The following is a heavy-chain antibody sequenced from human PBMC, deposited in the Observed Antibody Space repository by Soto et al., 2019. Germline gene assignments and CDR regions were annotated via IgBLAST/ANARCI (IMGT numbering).Heavy chain of an antibody. Sequence: VRLVESGGGLVKPGGSLRLSCAASGFTFRNVWMSWVPQAPGKGLEWVGRVKSKSDGATTDYAAPVNGRFTVSRDDSQNTLSLQMDSLKIEDTAVYFCTTAAGGMWGADYWGQGTPVTVSS. CDR1: GFTFRNVW. D-gene: IGHD1-26*01. CDR2: VKSKSDGATT. V-gene: IGHV3-15*01. J-gene: IGHJ4*02. CDR3: TTAAGGMWGADY.